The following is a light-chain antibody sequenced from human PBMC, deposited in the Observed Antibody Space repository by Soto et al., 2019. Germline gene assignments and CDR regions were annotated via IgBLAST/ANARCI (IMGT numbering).Light chain of an antibody. CDR3: MQVPQIPRT. J-gene: IGKJ1*01. CDR2: LGS. Sequence: DIVMTQSPLSLPVTPGEPASISCRSSQSLLHSNGYNFLDWYLQKPGQSPQLLIYLGSNRASGVPDRFSGSGSGTDFTLKISRVEAEDVGVYYCMQVPQIPRTFGQGTKVEIK. CDR1: QSLLHSNGYNF. V-gene: IGKV2-28*01.